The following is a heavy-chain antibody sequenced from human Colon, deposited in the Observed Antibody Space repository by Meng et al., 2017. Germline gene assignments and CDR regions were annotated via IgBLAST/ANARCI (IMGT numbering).Heavy chain of an antibody. CDR3: AKTGCRSSGYYFFGG. CDR2: IKSGGDKT. Sequence: GESLKISCAASGFTFSSYDMSWVRQSPGKGLEWVSSIKSGGDKTYFADSMKGRFTISRDNSKNTVFLQMNSLRAEDTAIYYCAKTGCRSSGYYFFGGWGQGTLVTVSS. J-gene: IGHJ4*02. CDR1: GFTFSSYD. D-gene: IGHD3-22*01. V-gene: IGHV3-23*01.